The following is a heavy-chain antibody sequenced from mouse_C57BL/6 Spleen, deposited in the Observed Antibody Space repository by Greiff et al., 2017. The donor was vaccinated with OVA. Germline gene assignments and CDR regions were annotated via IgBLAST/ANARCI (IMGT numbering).Heavy chain of an antibody. CDR3: ERGGLALGRYLDY. CDR2: IYPGDGYT. V-gene: IGHV1-82*01. J-gene: IGHJ2*01. D-gene: IGHD1-2*01. CDR1: GYAFSSSW. Sequence: QVQLQQSGPELVKPGASVKISCKASGYAFSSSWMHWVKQRPGKGLEWIGRIYPGDGYTNYNGKFKGKATLTADKSSSTAYMQLSSLTSEDSAVYFCERGGLALGRYLDYWGQGPTLTVSS.